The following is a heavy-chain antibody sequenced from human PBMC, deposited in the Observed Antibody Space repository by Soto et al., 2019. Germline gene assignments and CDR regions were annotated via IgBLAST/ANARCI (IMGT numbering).Heavy chain of an antibody. V-gene: IGHV3-21*01. CDR2: ISSSSSYI. CDR3: PRALSVASAIRLDAFDI. J-gene: IGHJ3*02. Sequence: GGSLRLSCAASGLTFRSYSMKWVRQAAGKGREWVSSISSSSSYIYYADSVKGRFTISRDNAKNSLYLQMNSLRAELAALYYCPRALSVASAIRLDAFDIWGQGTLVPVSS. CDR1: GLTFRSYS.